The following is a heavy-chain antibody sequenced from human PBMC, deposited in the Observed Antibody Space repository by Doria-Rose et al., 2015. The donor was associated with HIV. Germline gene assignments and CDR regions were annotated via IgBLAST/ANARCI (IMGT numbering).Heavy chain of an antibody. V-gene: IGHV2-26*01. J-gene: IGHJ4*02. CDR3: ARIKSSRWYHKYYFDF. D-gene: IGHD6-13*01. CDR2: IFSDDDR. CDR1: GVSLSSPGMG. Sequence: SGPVLVKPTETLTLTCTVSGVSLSSPGMGVSWIRQPPGKALEWLANIFSDDDRSYKTSLKSRLTISRGTSKSQVVLTMTDTDPVDAATYYCARIKSSRWYHKYYFDFWGQGTLLIVSA.